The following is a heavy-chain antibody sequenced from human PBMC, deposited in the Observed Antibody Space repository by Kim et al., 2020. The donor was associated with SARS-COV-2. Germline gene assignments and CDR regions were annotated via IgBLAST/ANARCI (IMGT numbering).Heavy chain of an antibody. CDR1: GFTFSSYG. CDR3: ARDHRLVRGESGGMNV. D-gene: IGHD3-10*01. Sequence: GGSLRLSCAASGFTFSSYGMHWVRQAPGKGLEWVAVISYDGSNKYYTDSVKGRFTISRDNSKNTLYLQMNSLRAEDTAGYYCARDHRLVRGESGGMNVWG. J-gene: IGHJ6*01. V-gene: IGHV3-33*05. CDR2: ISYDGSNK.